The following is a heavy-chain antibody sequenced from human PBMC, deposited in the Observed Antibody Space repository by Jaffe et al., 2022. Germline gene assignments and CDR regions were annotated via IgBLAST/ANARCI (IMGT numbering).Heavy chain of an antibody. V-gene: IGHV3-30*02. D-gene: IGHD3-22*01. J-gene: IGHJ5*01. CDR2: VSTDGRKQ. CDR1: GFIFRDFG. CDR3: AKDLWDDSRPSDWVDS. Sequence: QVQLVEFGGGVVQPGGSLRLSCAASGFIFRDFGMFWVRQTPDKGLEWVAFVSTDGRKQYYPDSVKGRFIVSRDNSRNMLYLQINRLRPEDTAMFYCAKDLWDDSRPSDWVDSWGRGTLVTVSS.